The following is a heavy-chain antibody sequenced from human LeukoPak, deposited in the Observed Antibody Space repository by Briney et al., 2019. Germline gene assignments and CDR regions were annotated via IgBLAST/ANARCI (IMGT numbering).Heavy chain of an antibody. CDR3: ASKSGWLGNFDY. CDR1: GGSISSSSYY. D-gene: IGHD6-19*01. Sequence: SETLSLTCTVSGGSISSSSYYWGWIRQPPGKGLEWIGIIYYSGSTYYNPSLKSRITISVDTSKNQFSLKLSSVTAADTAVYYCASKSGWLGNFDYWGQGTLVTVSS. CDR2: IYYSGST. V-gene: IGHV4-39*01. J-gene: IGHJ4*02.